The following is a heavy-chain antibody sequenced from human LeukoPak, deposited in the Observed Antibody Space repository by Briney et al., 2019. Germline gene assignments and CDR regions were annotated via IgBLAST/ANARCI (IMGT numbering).Heavy chain of an antibody. J-gene: IGHJ4*02. CDR2: IDPSTGGT. CDR3: ARITYYYDSYYDY. Sequence: ASVKVSCKASGYTFSDYYIHWVRQAPGQGLEWMGWIDPSTGGTNYAQKFQGRVTMTRDTSISIAYMELSRLRSDDTAVYYCARITYYYDSYYDYWGQGTPVTVPS. CDR1: GYTFSDYY. V-gene: IGHV1-2*02. D-gene: IGHD3-22*01.